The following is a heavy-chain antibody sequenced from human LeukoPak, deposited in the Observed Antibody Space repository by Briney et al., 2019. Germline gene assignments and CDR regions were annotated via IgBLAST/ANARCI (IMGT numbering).Heavy chain of an antibody. CDR2: ISYDGSNK. CDR1: GFTFSSYA. V-gene: IGHV3-30-3*01. J-gene: IGHJ3*02. D-gene: IGHD4/OR15-4a*01. Sequence: PGRSLRLSCAASGFTFSSYAMQWVRQAPGKGLEWVAVISYDGSNKYYADSVKGRFTISRDSSKNALYLQMNSLRAEDTAVYYCARDGLGTDMVPKPSDAFDIWGQGTMVTVSS. CDR3: ARDGLGTDMVPKPSDAFDI.